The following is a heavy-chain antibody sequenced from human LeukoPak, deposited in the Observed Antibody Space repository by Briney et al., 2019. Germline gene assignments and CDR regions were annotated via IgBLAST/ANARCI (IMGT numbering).Heavy chain of an antibody. Sequence: GGSLRLSCAASGFTFSSYGMHWVRQAPGKGLEWVAVISYDGSNKYYADSVKGRFTISRDNSKNTLYLQMNSLRAGDTAVYYCAKGRGWYTQSYFDYWGQGTLVTVSS. CDR3: AKGRGWYTQSYFDY. D-gene: IGHD6-19*01. CDR1: GFTFSSYG. J-gene: IGHJ4*02. V-gene: IGHV3-30*18. CDR2: ISYDGSNK.